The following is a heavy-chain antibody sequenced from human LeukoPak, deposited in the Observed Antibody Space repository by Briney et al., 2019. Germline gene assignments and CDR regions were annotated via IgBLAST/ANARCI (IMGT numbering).Heavy chain of an antibody. D-gene: IGHD2-8*01. CDR3: ARGRCTNGVCPGAFDP. CDR2: IYHSGST. CDR1: GDFISTYY. J-gene: IGHJ5*02. V-gene: IGHV4-38-2*02. Sequence: SETLSLTCTVSGDFISTYYWGWIRQPPGKGLEWIGSIYHSGSTYYNPSLKSRVTISVDTSKNQFSLKLSSVTAADTAVYYCARGRCTNGVCPGAFDPWGQGTLVTVSS.